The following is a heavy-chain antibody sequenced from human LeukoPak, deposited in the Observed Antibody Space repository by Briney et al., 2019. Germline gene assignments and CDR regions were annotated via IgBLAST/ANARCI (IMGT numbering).Heavy chain of an antibody. V-gene: IGHV4-4*09. J-gene: IGHJ6*02. CDR1: GGSISSYY. Sequence: SETLSLTCTVSGGSISSYYWSWIRQPPGKGLEWIGYIYHSGSTYYNPSLKSRVTISVDRSKNQFSLKLSSVTAADTAVYYCASNPQGGYSYGGYGMDVWGQGTTVTVSS. CDR2: IYHSGST. D-gene: IGHD5-18*01. CDR3: ASNPQGGYSYGGYGMDV.